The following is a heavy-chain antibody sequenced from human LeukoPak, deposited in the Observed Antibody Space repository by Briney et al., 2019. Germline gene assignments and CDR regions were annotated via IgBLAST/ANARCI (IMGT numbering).Heavy chain of an antibody. V-gene: IGHV4-39*01. Sequence: KPSETLSLTCTVSGGSVSTNTYYWGWIRQSPGKGLEWIGSVYYSGTTYYNPSLKSPVTISVDTSKNQISLKLNSVTAADTGLYYCARHELTGFSSAHWFDPWGQGILVTVSS. D-gene: IGHD6-25*01. CDR2: VYYSGTT. CDR1: GGSVSTNTYY. CDR3: ARHELTGFSSAHWFDP. J-gene: IGHJ5*02.